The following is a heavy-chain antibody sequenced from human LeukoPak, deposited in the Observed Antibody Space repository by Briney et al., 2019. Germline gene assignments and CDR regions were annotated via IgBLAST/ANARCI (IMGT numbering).Heavy chain of an antibody. CDR1: GFTFSSYW. CDR3: AKDPCTDGVCYTSSYYGMDV. CDR2: INNDASST. V-gene: IGHV3-74*01. J-gene: IGHJ6*02. Sequence: GGSLRLSCAASGFTFSSYWMHWVRQAPGEGLVWVSRINNDASSTSYADSVKGRFTISRDNSKNTLYLQMNSLGVEDTAVYYCAKDPCTDGVCYTSSYYGMDVWGLGTTVTVSS. D-gene: IGHD2-8*01.